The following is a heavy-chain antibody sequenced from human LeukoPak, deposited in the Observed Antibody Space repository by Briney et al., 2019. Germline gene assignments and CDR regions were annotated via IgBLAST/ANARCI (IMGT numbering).Heavy chain of an antibody. CDR1: GFTFSSYA. J-gene: IGHJ4*02. Sequence: GGSLRLSCAASGFTFSSYAMSWVRQAPGKGLEWVSTISGSGGRTYYADSVKGRFTISRDNSKNTLYLQMNSLRAEDTAVYYCAKSIVPAATLDCWGQGTLVTVSS. CDR3: AKSIVPAATLDC. V-gene: IGHV3-23*01. CDR2: ISGSGGRT. D-gene: IGHD2-2*01.